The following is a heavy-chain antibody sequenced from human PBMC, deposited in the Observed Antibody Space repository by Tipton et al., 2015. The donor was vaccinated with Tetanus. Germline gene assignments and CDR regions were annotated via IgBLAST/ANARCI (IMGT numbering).Heavy chain of an antibody. Sequence: LRLSCSVSGGSFSGYLWSWVRQPSGKGLEWIGEINHSGTTNYNPSLKSRVTISADTSKNQFSLKLRSVTAADTAVYFCARGRYGALWEGDLLYYHQYGMDVWGQGTTVNVSS. CDR1: GGSFSGYL. J-gene: IGHJ6*02. CDR2: INHSGTT. V-gene: IGHV4-34*01. CDR3: ARGRYGALWEGDLLYYHQYGMDV. D-gene: IGHD1-26*01.